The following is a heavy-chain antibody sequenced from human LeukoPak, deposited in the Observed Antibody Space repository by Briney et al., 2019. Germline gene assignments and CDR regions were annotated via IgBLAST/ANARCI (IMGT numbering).Heavy chain of an antibody. J-gene: IGHJ4*02. CDR2: IYPGDSDT. V-gene: IGHV5-51*01. D-gene: IGHD2-21*02. Sequence: GESLKISCKGSGYSCTNQWIGWVRQMPGKGLEWMGIIYPGDSDTRYSPSFQGQVTISADKSISTASLQWSNLKASDTAMYYCARLHLTASLAAVYFDNWGQGTLVTVSS. CDR3: ARLHLTASLAAVYFDN. CDR1: GYSCTNQW.